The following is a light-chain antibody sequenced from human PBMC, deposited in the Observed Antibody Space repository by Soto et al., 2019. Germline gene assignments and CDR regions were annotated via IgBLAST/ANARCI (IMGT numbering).Light chain of an antibody. CDR1: QSVSSSY. J-gene: IGKJ5*01. CDR2: GAS. V-gene: IGKV3-20*01. Sequence: EIVLTQSPGTLSLSPGERATLSCRASQSVSSSYLAWYQQKPGQAPRLLIYGASSRATGIPDTFSGSGSGTACTLTISSLEPADFAVYYCHQYGSSPQTFGQGTRLEIK. CDR3: HQYGSSPQT.